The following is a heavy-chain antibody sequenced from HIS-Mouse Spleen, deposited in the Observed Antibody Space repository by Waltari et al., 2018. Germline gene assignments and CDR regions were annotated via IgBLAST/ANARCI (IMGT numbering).Heavy chain of an antibody. V-gene: IGHV4-38-2*02. Sequence: QVQLQESGPGLVKPSATLSLTCTVSGYSISSGYYPGWLRQPPGKGLGWIGSIYHSGSTYYNPSLKSRVTISVDTSKNQFSLKLSSVTAADTAVYYCARANWGSYYFDYWGQGTLVTVSS. CDR2: IYHSGST. J-gene: IGHJ4*02. CDR1: GYSISSGYY. CDR3: ARANWGSYYFDY. D-gene: IGHD7-27*01.